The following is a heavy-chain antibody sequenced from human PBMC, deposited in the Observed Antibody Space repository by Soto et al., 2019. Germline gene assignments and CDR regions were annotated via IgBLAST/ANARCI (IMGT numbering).Heavy chain of an antibody. CDR2: INHSGST. CDR3: ARGYDIVDY. Sequence: KPSETLSLTCAVYGGSFSGYYWSWIRQPPGKGLEWIGEINHSGSTNYNPSLKSRVTISVDTSKNQFSLKLSSVTAADTAVYYCARGYDIVDYWGQGTLVTVSS. J-gene: IGHJ4*02. V-gene: IGHV4-34*01. D-gene: IGHD3-9*01. CDR1: GGSFSGYY.